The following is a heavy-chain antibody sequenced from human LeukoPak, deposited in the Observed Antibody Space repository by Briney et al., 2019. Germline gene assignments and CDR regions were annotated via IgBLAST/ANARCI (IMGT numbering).Heavy chain of an antibody. CDR2: IYYSGST. D-gene: IGHD2-21*02. V-gene: IGHV4-59*08. CDR1: GGSISSYH. Sequence: SETLSLTCTVSGGSISSYHWSWIRQPPGKGLEWIGYIYYSGSTNYNPSLKSRVTISVDTSKNQFSLKLSSVTAADTAVYYCARHDAVTVDFDYWGQGTLVTVSS. J-gene: IGHJ4*02. CDR3: ARHDAVTVDFDY.